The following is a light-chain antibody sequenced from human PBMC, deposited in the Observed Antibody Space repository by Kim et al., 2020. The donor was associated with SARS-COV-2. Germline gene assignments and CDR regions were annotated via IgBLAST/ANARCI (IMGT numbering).Light chain of an antibody. CDR3: QQRSNWPPT. CDR1: QSVSSY. V-gene: IGKV3-11*01. Sequence: LSPGERATLSCRASQSVSSYLAWYQQKPGQAPRLLIYDASNRATGIPARFSGSGSRTDFTLTISSLEPEDFAVYYCQQRSNWPPTFGQGTKVDIK. J-gene: IGKJ1*01. CDR2: DAS.